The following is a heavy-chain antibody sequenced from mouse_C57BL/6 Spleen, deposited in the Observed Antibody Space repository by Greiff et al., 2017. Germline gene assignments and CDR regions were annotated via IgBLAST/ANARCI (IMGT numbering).Heavy chain of an antibody. CDR1: EYEFPSHD. D-gene: IGHD4-1*01. J-gene: IGHJ2*01. CDR2: INSDGGST. V-gene: IGHV5-2*03. CDR3: ARFPNWDYFEY. Sequence: DVMLVESGGGLVQPGESLKLSCESNEYEFPSHDMSWVRKTPEKRLELVAAINSDGGSTYYPDTMERRFIISRDNTKKTLYLQMSSLRSEDTAVYYCARFPNWDYFEYWGQGTTLTVSS.